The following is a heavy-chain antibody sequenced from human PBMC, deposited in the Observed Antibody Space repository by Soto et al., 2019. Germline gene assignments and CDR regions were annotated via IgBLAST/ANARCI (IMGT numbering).Heavy chain of an antibody. J-gene: IGHJ4*02. D-gene: IGHD6-13*01. Sequence: GGSLRLSCAASGFTFSSYAMHWVHQAPGKGLEWVAVISYDGSNKYYADSVKGRFTISRDNSKNTLYLQMNSLRAEDTAVYYCARALGPLSSSWYFLDYWGQGTLVTVSS. CDR1: GFTFSSYA. CDR2: ISYDGSNK. V-gene: IGHV3-30-3*01. CDR3: ARALGPLSSSWYFLDY.